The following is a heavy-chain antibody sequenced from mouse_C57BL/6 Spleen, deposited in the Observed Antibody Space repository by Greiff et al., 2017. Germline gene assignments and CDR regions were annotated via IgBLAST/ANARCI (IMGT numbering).Heavy chain of an antibody. J-gene: IGHJ2*01. CDR2: IYPGDGDT. CDR1: GYAFSSSW. D-gene: IGHD4-1*01. Sequence: VKLQESGPELVKPGASVKISCKASGYAFSSSWMNWVKQRPGKGLEWIGRIYPGDGDTNYNGKFKGKATLTADKSSSTAYMQLSSLTSEDSAVYFCARAGLTGPFDYWGQGTTLTVSS. CDR3: ARAGLTGPFDY. V-gene: IGHV1-82*01.